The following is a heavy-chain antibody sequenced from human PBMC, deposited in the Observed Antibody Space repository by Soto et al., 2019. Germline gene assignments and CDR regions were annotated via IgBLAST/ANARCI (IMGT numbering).Heavy chain of an antibody. J-gene: IGHJ6*02. Sequence: QVQLVESGGGVVHPGRSLRLSCAASGFTFRSYGMHWVRQAPGKGLEWVAAVSYDGNDKYYPDSVKGRFTISRDNSKNPLNQQMTSLRAEDTAVYYCAKDHEQLGCMDVWGRGTTVTV. CDR2: VSYDGNDK. V-gene: IGHV3-30*18. CDR3: AKDHEQLGCMDV. D-gene: IGHD1-1*01. CDR1: GFTFRSYG.